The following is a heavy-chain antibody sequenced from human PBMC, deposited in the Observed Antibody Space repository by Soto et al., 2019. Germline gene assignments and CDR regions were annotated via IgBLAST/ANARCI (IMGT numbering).Heavy chain of an antibody. CDR2: IIPIFGTA. CDR3: AKTGYSSGWYGAYYYYGMDV. Sequence: QVQLVQSGAEVKKPGSSVKVSCKASGGTFSSYAISWVRQAPGQGLEWMGGIIPIFGTANYAQKFQGRVTITADESTSTAYMGLSSLRSEDTAVYYCAKTGYSSGWYGAYYYYGMDVWGQGTTVTVSS. J-gene: IGHJ6*02. D-gene: IGHD6-19*01. V-gene: IGHV1-69*01. CDR1: GGTFSSYA.